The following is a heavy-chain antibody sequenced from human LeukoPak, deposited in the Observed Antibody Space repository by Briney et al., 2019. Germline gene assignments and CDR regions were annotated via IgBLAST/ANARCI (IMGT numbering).Heavy chain of an antibody. CDR3: ARRYCSGGSCFYDAFDI. Sequence: PSETLSLTCTVSGYSISNGYYWGWIRQPPGKGLEWIGSIYHSGSIYYNPSLKSRVTISVDTSKNQLSLKLSSVTAADTAVYYCARRYCSGGSCFYDAFDIWGQGTMVTVSS. V-gene: IGHV4-38-2*02. D-gene: IGHD2-15*01. J-gene: IGHJ3*02. CDR1: GYSISNGYY. CDR2: IYHSGSI.